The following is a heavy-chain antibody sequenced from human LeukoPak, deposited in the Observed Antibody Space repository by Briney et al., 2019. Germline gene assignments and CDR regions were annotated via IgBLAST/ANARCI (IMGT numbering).Heavy chain of an antibody. CDR3: ARENPYDFWSGYYDY. V-gene: IGHV3-7*01. CDR1: GFTFSSYW. J-gene: IGHJ4*02. Sequence: GGSLRLSCAASGFTFSSYWMRWVRQAPGKGLELVANIKQDGSEKYYVDSVQGRFTISRDNAKNSLYLQMNSLRAEDTAVYYCARENPYDFWSGYYDYWGQGTLVTVSS. CDR2: IKQDGSEK. D-gene: IGHD3-3*01.